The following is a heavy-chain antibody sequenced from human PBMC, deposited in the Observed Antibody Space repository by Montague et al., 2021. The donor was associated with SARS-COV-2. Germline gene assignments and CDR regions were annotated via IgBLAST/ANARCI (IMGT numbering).Heavy chain of an antibody. Sequence: SLRLSCAASGFTFRSYEMNWVRQAPGKGLEWVSTIYSGDTAYYADSVQGRFTISRDHSKNTVFLQMNSLRAEDTALYYCATFYVDTVSVTNAFDLWGQGTLVSVSS. CDR3: ATFYVDTVSVTNAFDL. D-gene: IGHD5-18*01. CDR1: GFTFRSYE. J-gene: IGHJ3*01. CDR2: IYSGDTA. V-gene: IGHV3-53*01.